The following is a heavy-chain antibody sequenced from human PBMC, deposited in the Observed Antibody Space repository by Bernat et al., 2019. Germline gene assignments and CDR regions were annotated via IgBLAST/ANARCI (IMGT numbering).Heavy chain of an antibody. CDR1: GFTFSSYG. J-gene: IGHJ2*01. D-gene: IGHD3-16*02. CDR3: ARDTHYYDYIWGSYRYHWYFDL. CDR2: IWYDGSNK. V-gene: IGHV3-33*08. Sequence: VQLVESGGGLVQPGGSLRLSCAASGFTFSSYGMHWVRQAPGKGLEWVAVIWYDGSNKYYADSVKGRFTISRDNSKNTLYLQMNSLRAEDTAVYYCARDTHYYDYIWGSYRYHWYFDLWGRGTLVTVSS.